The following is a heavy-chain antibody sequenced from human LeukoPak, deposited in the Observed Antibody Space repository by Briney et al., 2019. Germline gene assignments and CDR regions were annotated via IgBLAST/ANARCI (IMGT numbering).Heavy chain of an antibody. CDR2: IGRSGGDT. CDR1: GFTFSSYS. J-gene: IGHJ4*02. Sequence: GGSLRLSCAASGFTFSSYSMNWVRQAPGKGLEWVSTIGRSGGDTYSADSVRGRFTISRDSSKNTLYLQMNSLRAEDTAVYYCATDRRIAARPVAYFDSWGQGTLVTVSS. V-gene: IGHV3-23*01. D-gene: IGHD6-6*01. CDR3: ATDRRIAARPVAYFDS.